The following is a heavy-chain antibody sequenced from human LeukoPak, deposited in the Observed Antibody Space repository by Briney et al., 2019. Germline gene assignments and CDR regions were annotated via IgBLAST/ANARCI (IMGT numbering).Heavy chain of an antibody. V-gene: IGHV1-46*01. Sequence: ASVKVSCKASGYTFTSYYMHWVRQAPGQGLEWMGIINPSGGSTSYAHKFQGRVTMTRDMSTSTVYMELGSLRSEDTAVYYCARENSYGYGNYYYYMDVWGKGTTVTVSS. CDR2: INPSGGST. CDR1: GYTFTSYY. CDR3: ARENSYGYGNYYYYMDV. J-gene: IGHJ6*03. D-gene: IGHD5-18*01.